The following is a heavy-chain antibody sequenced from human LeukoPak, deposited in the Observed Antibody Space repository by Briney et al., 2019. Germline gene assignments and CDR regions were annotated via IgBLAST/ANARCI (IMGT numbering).Heavy chain of an antibody. CDR2: IKPDGSAK. CDR1: GFTFRSYW. CDR3: ASGPF. V-gene: IGHV3-7*01. Sequence: GGSLRLSCEDSGFTFRSYWMSWVRQAPGKGLEWVVNIKPDGSAKYYMDSVRGRFSISRDNAKNSLDLQMNSLRAEDTAVYYCASGPFWGQGSLVTVSS. J-gene: IGHJ4*02.